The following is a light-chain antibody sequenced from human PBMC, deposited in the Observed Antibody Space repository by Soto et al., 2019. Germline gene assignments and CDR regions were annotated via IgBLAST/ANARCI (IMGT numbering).Light chain of an antibody. V-gene: IGKV1-39*01. CDR1: QNINSY. J-gene: IGKJ1*01. CDR3: QQSYNTLWT. CDR2: AAS. Sequence: DVQMTQSPSSLSASVGGRVTITCRASQNINSYLNWFQQKPGKAPKLLIYAASSLQSGVPSRFSGSGSGTDFTLSISSLQPEDSATYYCQQSYNTLWTFGQGTKVDIK.